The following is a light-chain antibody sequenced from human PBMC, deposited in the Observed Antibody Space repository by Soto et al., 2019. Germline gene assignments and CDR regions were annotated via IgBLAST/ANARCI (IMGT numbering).Light chain of an antibody. Sequence: QSLLTQPASVSGSPGQSITISCTGTSSDVGGYNYASWYQQHPGKAPKLMIYDVSNRPSGVSNRFSGSKSGNTASPTISGLQAEDEADYYCSSYTSSGVFGTGTKITVL. J-gene: IGLJ1*01. CDR2: DVS. V-gene: IGLV2-14*01. CDR1: SSDVGGYNY. CDR3: SSYTSSGV.